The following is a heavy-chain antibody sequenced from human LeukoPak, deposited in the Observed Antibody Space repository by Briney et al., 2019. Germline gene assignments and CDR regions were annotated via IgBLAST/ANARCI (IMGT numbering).Heavy chain of an antibody. CDR3: ARDSRFLEWLFNY. CDR1: GFTFSSYA. CDR2: ISYDGSNK. Sequence: GESLRLSCAASGFTFSSYAMHWVRQAPGKGLEWVAVISYDGSNKYYADSVKGRFTISRDNSKNTLYLQMNSLRAEDTAVYYCARDSRFLEWLFNYWGQGTLVTVSS. D-gene: IGHD3-3*01. V-gene: IGHV3-30-3*01. J-gene: IGHJ4*02.